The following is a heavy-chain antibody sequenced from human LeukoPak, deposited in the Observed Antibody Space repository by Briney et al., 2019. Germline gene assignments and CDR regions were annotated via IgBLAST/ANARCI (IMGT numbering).Heavy chain of an antibody. CDR2: IHPGDSDT. J-gene: IGHJ4*02. V-gene: IGHV5-51*01. CDR1: GYSFTSYW. D-gene: IGHD6-19*01. Sequence: GESLKISCKGSGYSFTSYWIGWVRQMPGKGLEWMGIIHPGDSDTRYSPSFQGQVTISADKSISTAYLQWSSLKASDTAMHYCARGIAVAGTPGYYFDYWGQGTLVTVSS. CDR3: ARGIAVAGTPGYYFDY.